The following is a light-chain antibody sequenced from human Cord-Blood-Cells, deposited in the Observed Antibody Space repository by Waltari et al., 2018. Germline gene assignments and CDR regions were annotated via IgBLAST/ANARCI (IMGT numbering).Light chain of an antibody. Sequence: QSPLTQPASVSGSPGQPITIPSTGTSSDVGSYNFVSWYQQHPGKAPKLLIYEGSKRPSGVSNRFSGSKSGNTASLTISGLQAEDEADYYCCSYAGSSTWVFGGGTKLTVL. CDR2: EGS. CDR1: SSDVGSYNF. V-gene: IGLV2-23*01. J-gene: IGLJ3*02. CDR3: CSYAGSSTWV.